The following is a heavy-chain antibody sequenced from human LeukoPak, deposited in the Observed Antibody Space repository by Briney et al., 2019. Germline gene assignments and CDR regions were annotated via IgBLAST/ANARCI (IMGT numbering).Heavy chain of an antibody. CDR2: MKQDGSEK. D-gene: IGHD3-10*01. V-gene: IGHV3-7*01. CDR1: GFTFSNYW. J-gene: IGHJ5*02. CDR3: ARDTPYMVRGANWFDP. Sequence: GGSLRLSCAASGFTFSNYWMSWVRQAPGKGLEWVANMKQDGSEKYYVDSVKGRFTISRDNAKNSLYLQMNSLRAEDTAVYYCARDTPYMVRGANWFDPWGQGTLVTVSS.